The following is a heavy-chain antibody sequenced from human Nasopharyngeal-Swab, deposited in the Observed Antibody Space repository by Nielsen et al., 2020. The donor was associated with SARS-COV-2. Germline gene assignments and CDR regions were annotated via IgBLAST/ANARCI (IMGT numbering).Heavy chain of an antibody. CDR3: VRPRYCSAASCDRHSGVGLFDY. V-gene: IGHV1-8*02. CDR2: MNPNSGNT. Sequence: ASVKVSCKASGYTFTGYYMHWVRQAPGQGLEWMGWMNPNSGNTGYAQKFQGRVTMTRDTSITTAYMELSSLRSEDTAVYYCVRPRYCSAASCDRHSGVGLFDYWGQGTLVTVSS. CDR1: GYTFTGYY. J-gene: IGHJ4*02. D-gene: IGHD2-8*02.